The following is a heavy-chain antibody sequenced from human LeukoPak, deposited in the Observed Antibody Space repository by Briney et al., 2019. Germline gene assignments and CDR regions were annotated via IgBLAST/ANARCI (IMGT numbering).Heavy chain of an antibody. CDR2: ISVYNGNT. CDR3: ARVDSGTNYYYYYMDV. CDR1: GYTFTTYG. D-gene: IGHD1-26*01. Sequence: ASVKVSCKASGYTFTTYGISWVRQAPGQGLEWMGWISVYNGNTNYAQNFQGRVTMTTDTSTSTAYMELRSLRSDDTAVYYCARVDSGTNYYYYYMDVWGKGTTVTVSS. J-gene: IGHJ6*03. V-gene: IGHV1-18*04.